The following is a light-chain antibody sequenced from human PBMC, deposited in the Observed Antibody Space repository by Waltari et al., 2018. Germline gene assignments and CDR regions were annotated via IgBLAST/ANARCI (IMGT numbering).Light chain of an antibody. CDR2: EGS. V-gene: IGLV2-23*01. CDR3: SSYAGTSTWV. Sequence: QSALTQPASVSGSPGQSITISCTGTSSDIGTYNLVSWYQQHPGKAPKLMIYEGSKRPAGVSNRFSGYKSGNTASLTISGLQAEDESDYYCSSYAGTSTWVFGGGTKLTVL. J-gene: IGLJ3*02. CDR1: SSDIGTYNL.